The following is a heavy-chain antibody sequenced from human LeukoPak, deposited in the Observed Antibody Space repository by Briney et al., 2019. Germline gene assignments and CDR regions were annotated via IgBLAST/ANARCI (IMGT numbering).Heavy chain of an antibody. V-gene: IGHV1-2*02. Sequence: ASVKVSCKASGYTFIGYYIHWVRQAPGQGLEWMGWINPNSGGTNYAQKFQGRVTMTRDTSTSTVYMELSRLRSDDTALYYCARFRYSYGFDYWGPGTLVTVSS. J-gene: IGHJ4*02. D-gene: IGHD5-18*01. CDR3: ARFRYSYGFDY. CDR1: GYTFIGYY. CDR2: INPNSGGT.